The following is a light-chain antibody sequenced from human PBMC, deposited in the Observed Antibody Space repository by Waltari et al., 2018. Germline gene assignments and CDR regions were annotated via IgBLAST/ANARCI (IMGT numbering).Light chain of an antibody. V-gene: IGLV2-8*01. CDR2: EVN. Sequence: QSALTQPPSASGSPGQSVTISCTGTSRDVGGYKYVSWYQQHPGKAPRPISYEVNRRPPGVPDRFSGSKSGNTASLTVSGLQAEDEADYYCSSYAVSNNLLFGGGTKLTVL. J-gene: IGLJ2*01. CDR1: SRDVGGYKY. CDR3: SSYAVSNNLL.